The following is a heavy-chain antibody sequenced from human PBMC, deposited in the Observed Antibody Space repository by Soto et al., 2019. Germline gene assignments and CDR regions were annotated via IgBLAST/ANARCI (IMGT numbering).Heavy chain of an antibody. CDR3: ARHSSSWPIFDY. CDR2: FRSSGGT. Sequence: SETLSLTCTVSGDSISSYNLAWIRQPPGKGLEWIGYFRSSGGTSYNPSLKSRVAISADTSKNQFSLKLSSVTAADTAVYYCARHSSSWPIFDYWGQGTLVTVSS. D-gene: IGHD6-13*01. V-gene: IGHV4-59*08. J-gene: IGHJ4*02. CDR1: GDSISSYN.